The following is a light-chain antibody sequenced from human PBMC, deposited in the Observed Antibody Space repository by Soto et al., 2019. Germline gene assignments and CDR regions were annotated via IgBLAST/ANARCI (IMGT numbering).Light chain of an antibody. J-gene: IGLJ1*01. CDR3: SSYTSSSTLRV. CDR1: SSDVGGYNY. Sequence: QSVLTQPASVSGSPGQSITISCTGTSSDVGGYNYVSWYQQHPGKAPKLMIYEVGNRPSGVSNRFSGSKSGNTASLTISGLQAEDEADYYCSSYTSSSTLRVFGTGTKLTVL. CDR2: EVG. V-gene: IGLV2-14*01.